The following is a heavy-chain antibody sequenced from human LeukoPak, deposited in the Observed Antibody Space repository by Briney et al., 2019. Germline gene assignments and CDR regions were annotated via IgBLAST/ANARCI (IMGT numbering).Heavy chain of an antibody. D-gene: IGHD2-15*01. J-gene: IGHJ4*02. CDR3: ARDFYRDGSGGFDY. V-gene: IGHV1-2*04. Sequence: ASVKVSCKASGYSFTGFYMHWVRQAPGQGLEWMGWINPKTGGTNYAQKFQDWVTMTRDTPTNTVYMEVSRLRSDDVAVYYCARDFYRDGSGGFDYWGQGTLVTVSS. CDR2: INPKTGGT. CDR1: GYSFTGFY.